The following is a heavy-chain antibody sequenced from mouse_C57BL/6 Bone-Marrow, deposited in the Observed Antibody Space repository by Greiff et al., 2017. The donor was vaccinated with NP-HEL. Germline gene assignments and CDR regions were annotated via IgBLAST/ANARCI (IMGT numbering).Heavy chain of an antibody. CDR3: AREVGYSPFAY. CDR1: GFTFSSYA. V-gene: IGHV5-4*01. CDR2: ISDGGSYT. Sequence: DVKLVESGGGLVKPGGSLKLSCAASGFTFSSYAMSWVRQTPDKRLEWVATISDGGSYTYYPDNVKGRFTISRDNAKNNLYLQMSHLKSEDTAMYYCAREVGYSPFAYWGQGTLVTVSA. D-gene: IGHD2-12*01. J-gene: IGHJ3*01.